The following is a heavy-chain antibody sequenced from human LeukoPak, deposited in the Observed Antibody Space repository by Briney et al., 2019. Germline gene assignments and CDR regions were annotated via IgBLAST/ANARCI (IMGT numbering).Heavy chain of an antibody. CDR3: ARPKQVAGVSDY. V-gene: IGHV4-39*01. Sequence: SETLSLTCTVSGGSISSSSHYWGWIRQPPGRGLEWIGSIYYSGSTYYNPSLKSRVTISVDTSKNQFSLKLSSVTAADTAVYYCARPKQVAGVSDYWGQGTLVTVSS. J-gene: IGHJ4*02. D-gene: IGHD6-19*01. CDR1: GGSISSSSHY. CDR2: IYYSGST.